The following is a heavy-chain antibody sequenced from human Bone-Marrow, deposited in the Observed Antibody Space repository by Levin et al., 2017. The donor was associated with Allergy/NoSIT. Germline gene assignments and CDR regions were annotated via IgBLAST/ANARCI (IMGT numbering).Heavy chain of an antibody. V-gene: IGHV3-21*01. CDR3: TRDRLRGHTWFDP. J-gene: IGHJ5*02. CDR1: GFIFSNYN. Sequence: GGSLRLSCVASGFIFSNYNIHWVRQAPGKGLEWVSSISSSGTSAYYADSVKGRFAISRDNGENSVYLQMTSLRVEDTAIYDGTRDRLRGHTWFDPWGQGALVTVSS. D-gene: IGHD3-16*01. CDR2: ISSSGTSA.